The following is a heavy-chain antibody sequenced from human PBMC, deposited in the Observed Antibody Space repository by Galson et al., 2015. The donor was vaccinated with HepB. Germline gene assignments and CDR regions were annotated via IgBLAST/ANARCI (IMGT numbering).Heavy chain of an antibody. CDR3: AKAYYDILTGYYFPDY. CDR2: ISGSGGST. V-gene: IGHV3-23*01. Sequence: SLRLSCAASGFTFSSYAMSWVRQAPGKGLEWVSAISGSGGSTYYADSVKGRFTISRDNSKNTLYLQMNSLRAEDTAVYYCAKAYYDILTGYYFPDYWGQGTLVTVSS. CDR1: GFTFSSYA. D-gene: IGHD3-9*01. J-gene: IGHJ4*02.